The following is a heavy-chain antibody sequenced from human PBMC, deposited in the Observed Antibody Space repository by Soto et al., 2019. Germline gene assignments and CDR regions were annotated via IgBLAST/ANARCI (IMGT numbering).Heavy chain of an antibody. CDR1: GASIDSYY. D-gene: IGHD3-22*01. J-gene: IGHJ6*02. V-gene: IGHV4-59*13. Sequence: SETLSLTCTVSGASIDSYYWNWIWQPPGKGLEWIGYIYYSGSTTYNPSLKTRVTISVDRSKNQFSLKLTSVTAADTAVYYCARDRTHFDSSAYYSGLDVWGQGTTVTVSS. CDR2: IYYSGST. CDR3: ARDRTHFDSSAYYSGLDV.